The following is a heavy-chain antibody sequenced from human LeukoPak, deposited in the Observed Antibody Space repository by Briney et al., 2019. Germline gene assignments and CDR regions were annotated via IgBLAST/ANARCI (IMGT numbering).Heavy chain of an antibody. CDR1: GGSIISSSYY. V-gene: IGHV4-39*01. Sequence: SETLSLTCTVSGGSIISSSYYWGWIRQPPGKGLEWIGSIYYSGSTYYNPSLKSRVTISVDTSKNQFSLKLSSVTAADTAVYYCARIGAAYYFDYWGQGTLVTVSS. D-gene: IGHD6-13*01. CDR3: ARIGAAYYFDY. CDR2: IYYSGST. J-gene: IGHJ4*02.